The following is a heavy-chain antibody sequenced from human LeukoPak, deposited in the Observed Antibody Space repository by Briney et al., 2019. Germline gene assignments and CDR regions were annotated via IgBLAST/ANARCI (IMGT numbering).Heavy chain of an antibody. J-gene: IGHJ4*02. CDR1: GFTFSSYW. D-gene: IGHD3-22*01. Sequence: GGSLRLSCAASGFTFSSYWMNWARQAPGKGLEWVASINHNGNVNYYVDSVKGRFTISRDNAKNSLYLQMSNLRAEDTAVYFCAKGLHYYDSSGELFDYWGQGALVTVSS. CDR2: INHNGNVN. CDR3: AKGLHYYDSSGELFDY. V-gene: IGHV3-7*03.